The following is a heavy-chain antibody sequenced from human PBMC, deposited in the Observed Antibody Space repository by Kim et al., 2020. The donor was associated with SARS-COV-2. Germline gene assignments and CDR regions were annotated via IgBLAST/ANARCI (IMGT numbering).Heavy chain of an antibody. V-gene: IGHV1-18*01. CDR2: ISAYNGNT. D-gene: IGHD6-13*01. Sequence: ASVKVSCKASGYTFTSYGISWVRQAPGQGLEWMGWISAYNGNTNYAQKLQGRVTMTTDTSTSTAYMELRSLRSDDTAVYYCARGGAAARDYYYGMDVWGQGTTVTVSS. J-gene: IGHJ6*02. CDR1: GYTFTSYG. CDR3: ARGGAAARDYYYGMDV.